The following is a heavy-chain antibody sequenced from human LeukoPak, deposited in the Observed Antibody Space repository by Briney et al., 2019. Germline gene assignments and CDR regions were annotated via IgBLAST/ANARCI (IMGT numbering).Heavy chain of an antibody. CDR1: GYTFTSYG. CDR2: ISAYNGNT. J-gene: IGHJ1*01. V-gene: IGHV1-18*01. CDR3: ARDPIGELLTPEYFQH. D-gene: IGHD1-26*01. Sequence: ASVKVSCKASGYTFTSYGISWVRQAPGQGLEWMGWISAYNGNTNYAQKLQGRVTMTTDTSTSTACMELRSLRSDDTAVYYCARDPIGELLTPEYFQHWGQGTLVTVSS.